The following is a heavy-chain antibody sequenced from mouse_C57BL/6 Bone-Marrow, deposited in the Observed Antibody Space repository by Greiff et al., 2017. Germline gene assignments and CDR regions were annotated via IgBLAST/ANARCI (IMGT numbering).Heavy chain of an antibody. Sequence: QVQLQQPGAELVKPGASVKMSCKASGYTFTSYWITWVKQRPGQGLEWIGDIYPGSGSTNYNEKFKGKATLTVDTSSSPAYMQLSSLTSEDSAVYYCARPYYSNYWYVDVWGTGTTVTVSS. J-gene: IGHJ1*03. CDR2: IYPGSGST. CDR1: GYTFTSYW. D-gene: IGHD2-5*01. V-gene: IGHV1-55*01. CDR3: ARPYYSNYWYVDV.